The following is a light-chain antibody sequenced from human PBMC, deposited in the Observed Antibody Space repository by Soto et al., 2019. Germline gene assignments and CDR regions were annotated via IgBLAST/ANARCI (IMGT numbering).Light chain of an antibody. Sequence: DIQMTQSPSSLSASVGDRVTITCRARQGIDHSLAWYQPKPVSVPKYLIYSASTLQSGVPSRFSGSGSGTDFTLTITSLPPEDVATYYCQEHYSGPPVAFGPGTKV. CDR2: SAS. CDR1: QGIDHS. J-gene: IGKJ3*01. V-gene: IGKV1-27*01. CDR3: QEHYSGPPVA.